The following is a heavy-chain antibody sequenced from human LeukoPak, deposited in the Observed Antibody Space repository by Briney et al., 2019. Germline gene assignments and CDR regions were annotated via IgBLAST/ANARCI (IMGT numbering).Heavy chain of an antibody. CDR1: GGFISSYY. V-gene: IGHV4-59*01. Sequence: SETLSLTCTVSGGFISSYYWSWLRQPPGKGLEWIGYIYYSGSTNYNPSLKSRVTISVDTSKNQYSLKLSSVTAADTAVYYSARVVWDTAMVRAYYYYYMDVWGEGTTVTVSS. CDR2: IYYSGST. J-gene: IGHJ6*03. CDR3: ARVVWDTAMVRAYYYYYMDV. D-gene: IGHD5-18*01.